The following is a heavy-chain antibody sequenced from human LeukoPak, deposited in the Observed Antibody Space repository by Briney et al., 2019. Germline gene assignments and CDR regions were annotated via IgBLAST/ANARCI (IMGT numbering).Heavy chain of an antibody. J-gene: IGHJ3*02. V-gene: IGHV3-15*01. D-gene: IGHD1-1*01. CDR3: TTYNDKDAFNI. CDR2: IKSKADGGTA. CDR1: GFTFSKDW. Sequence: GGSLRLSCAASGFTFSKDWMSWVRQAPGKGLEWVGRIKSKADGGTADYATPVKGRFTISRDDSKNTLYPQINSLKTEDTAVYYCTTYNDKDAFNIWGQGTMVTVSS.